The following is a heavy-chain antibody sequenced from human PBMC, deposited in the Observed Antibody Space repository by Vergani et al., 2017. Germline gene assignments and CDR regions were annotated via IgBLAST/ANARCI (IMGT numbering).Heavy chain of an antibody. Sequence: QLQLQESGPGLVKPSETLSLTCTVSGGSIRSSSYYWGWIRQPPGKGLEWIGSIYYSGSTYYNPSLKSRVTISVDTSKNQFSLKLSSVTAADTAVYYCARHNSGWYSDAFDIWGQGTMVTVSS. CDR3: ARHNSGWYSDAFDI. D-gene: IGHD6-19*01. V-gene: IGHV4-39*01. CDR1: GGSIRSSSYY. J-gene: IGHJ3*02. CDR2: IYYSGST.